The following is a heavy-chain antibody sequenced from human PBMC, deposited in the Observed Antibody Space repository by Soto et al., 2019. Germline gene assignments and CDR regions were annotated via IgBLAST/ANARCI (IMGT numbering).Heavy chain of an antibody. Sequence: XESLRLSCAASGFTLSDHYMSWIRQAPGKGLEWISFSSNSGTFTKYADSVKGRFTISRDNAKKSLYLQMNSLRAEDTAVYYCTSPSAPVDYWGQGTLVTVSS. CDR1: GFTLSDHY. D-gene: IGHD2-2*01. V-gene: IGHV3-11*06. CDR3: TSPSAPVDY. CDR2: SSNSGTFT. J-gene: IGHJ4*02.